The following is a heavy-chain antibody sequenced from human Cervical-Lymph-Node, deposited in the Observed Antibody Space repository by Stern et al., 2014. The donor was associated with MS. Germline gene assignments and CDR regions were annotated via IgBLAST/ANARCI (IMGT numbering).Heavy chain of an antibody. CDR2: INTGDSNI. CDR3: ARRGFCIDGRCYAEGWFAP. D-gene: IGHD2-8*01. V-gene: IGHV5-51*01. CDR1: GYTFTIYG. Sequence: EVQLVESEAEVKKPGASVKVSCKASGYTFTIYGISWVRQAPGQGLEWMGSINTGDSNIGYSPAVQGQFTISADKSINSAYLQWSSLKALDAGMYDCARRGFCIDGRCYAEGWFAPWGQGTLVTVSS. J-gene: IGHJ5*02.